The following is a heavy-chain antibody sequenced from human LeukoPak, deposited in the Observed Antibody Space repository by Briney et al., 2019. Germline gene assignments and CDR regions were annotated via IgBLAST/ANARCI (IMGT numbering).Heavy chain of an antibody. CDR1: GGSISSYY. CDR3: ARGVPYSSTWYFVDFDY. Sequence: SETLSLTCTVSGGSISSYYWSWIRQPPGKGLDWIGYISYSGNTNYNPSLKSRVTISVDTSKSHFSLKLSSVTAADTTVYYCARGVPYSSTWYFVDFDYWGQGTLVTVSS. D-gene: IGHD6-13*01. V-gene: IGHV4-59*01. J-gene: IGHJ4*02. CDR2: ISYSGNT.